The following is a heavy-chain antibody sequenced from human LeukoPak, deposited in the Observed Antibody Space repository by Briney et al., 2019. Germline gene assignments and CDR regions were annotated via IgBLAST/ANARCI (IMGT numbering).Heavy chain of an antibody. CDR3: AKDLSGSFDY. Sequence: PGGSLRLSCAASGFTFSSYSMNWVRQAPGKGLEWVSSISSSSSYIYYADSVKGRFTISRDNSKNTLYLQMNSLRAEDTAVYYCAKDLSGSFDYWGQGTLVTVSS. J-gene: IGHJ4*02. D-gene: IGHD1-26*01. CDR2: ISSSSSYI. V-gene: IGHV3-21*01. CDR1: GFTFSSYS.